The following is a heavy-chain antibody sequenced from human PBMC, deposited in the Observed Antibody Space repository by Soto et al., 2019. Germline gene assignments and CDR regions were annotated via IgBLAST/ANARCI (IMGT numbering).Heavy chain of an antibody. CDR2: IFYSGST. CDR1: GGSISSSRYY. CDR3: ASNSYGYTFYGY. V-gene: IGHV4-39*07. J-gene: IGHJ4*02. Sequence: PSETLSLTCTVPGGSISSSRYYWGRNRQPPGKGLEWIGNIFYSGSTYYNPSLKSRVTISVDTSKNQFSLKLSSVTAADTAVYYCASNSYGYTFYGYWGQGTLVTVSS. D-gene: IGHD5-18*01.